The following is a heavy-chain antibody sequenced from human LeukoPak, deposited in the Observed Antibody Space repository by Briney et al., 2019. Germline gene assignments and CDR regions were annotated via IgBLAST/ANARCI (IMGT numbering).Heavy chain of an antibody. CDR2: IYYSGST. D-gene: IGHD5-18*01. Sequence: MSSETLSLTCTVSGGSISSSSYYWGWIRQPPGKGLEWIGSIYYSGSTYYNPSLKSRVTISVDTSKNQFSLKLSSVTAADTAVYYCARVAGGYSYGYFDYWGQGTLVTVSS. J-gene: IGHJ4*02. CDR3: ARVAGGYSYGYFDY. CDR1: GGSISSSSYY. V-gene: IGHV4-39*07.